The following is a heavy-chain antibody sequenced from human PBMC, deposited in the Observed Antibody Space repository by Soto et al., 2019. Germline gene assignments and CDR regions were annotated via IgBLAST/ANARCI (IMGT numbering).Heavy chain of an antibody. D-gene: IGHD4-17*01. Sequence: GGSLRLSCAASGFTFSSYSMNWVRQAPGKGLEWVSSISSSSSYIYYADSVKGRFTISRDNAKNSLYLQMNSLRAEDTAVYYCARVNDYGDYYDAFDIWGQGTMVTVSS. CDR1: GFTFSSYS. V-gene: IGHV3-21*01. CDR2: ISSSSSYI. CDR3: ARVNDYGDYYDAFDI. J-gene: IGHJ3*02.